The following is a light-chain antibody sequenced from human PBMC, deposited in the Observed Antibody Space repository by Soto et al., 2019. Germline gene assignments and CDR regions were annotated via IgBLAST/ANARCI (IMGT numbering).Light chain of an antibody. CDR3: QQYYRPWT. CDR1: QSVLYSSNNKNY. J-gene: IGKJ1*01. V-gene: IGKV4-1*01. Sequence: DIVMTQSPDSLAVSLGARATINCKSSQSVLYSSNNKNYLAWYQQKPGQPPKLLIYWASTRESGVPDRFSGSGSGKDFTLTISSLQAEDVAVYYCQQYYRPWTFGQGTKVEIK. CDR2: WAS.